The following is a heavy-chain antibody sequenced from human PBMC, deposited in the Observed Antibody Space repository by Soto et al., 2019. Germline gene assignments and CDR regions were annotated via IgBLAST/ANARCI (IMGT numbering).Heavy chain of an antibody. CDR2: INPNSGNI. V-gene: IGHV1-8*01. CDR1: RDSFPRYA. D-gene: IGHD3-10*01. J-gene: IGHJ4*02. CDR3: ARGRASGSYYLLDY. Sequence: STNVSCQDSRDSFPRYAINCVRQATGHGLEWMGWINPNSGNIGYAQRFQGRVTMTRDTAIRTAYMEVSSLRSDDTAVYYCARGRASGSYYLLDYWGQGTLVTGSS.